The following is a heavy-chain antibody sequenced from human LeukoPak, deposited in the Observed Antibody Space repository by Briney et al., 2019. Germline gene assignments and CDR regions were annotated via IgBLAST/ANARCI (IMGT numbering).Heavy chain of an antibody. Sequence: TGGSLRLSCAASGFSFSRYWMNWVRQAPGKGLEWVANIKGDGIEKNYVDSVKGRFTISRDNAKNSLYLQMNSLRADDTAVYYCANEGAYTSSSPTGYWGQGTLVTVSS. CDR2: IKGDGIEK. V-gene: IGHV3-7*01. CDR1: GFSFSRYW. J-gene: IGHJ4*02. CDR3: ANEGAYTSSSPTGY. D-gene: IGHD6-6*01.